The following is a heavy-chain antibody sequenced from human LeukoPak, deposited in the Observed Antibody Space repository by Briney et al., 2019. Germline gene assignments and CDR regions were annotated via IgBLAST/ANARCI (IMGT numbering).Heavy chain of an antibody. CDR1: GGTFSSYA. J-gene: IGHJ1*01. CDR2: IIPIFGTA. D-gene: IGHD6-13*01. CDR3: ARGWAAARYFQH. Sequence: ASVKVSCKASGGTFSSYAISWVRQAPGQGLEWMGGIIPIFGTANYAQKFQGRVTITADESTSTAYMELSSLRSEDTAVYYCARGWAAARYFQHWGQGTLVTVSS. V-gene: IGHV1-69*01.